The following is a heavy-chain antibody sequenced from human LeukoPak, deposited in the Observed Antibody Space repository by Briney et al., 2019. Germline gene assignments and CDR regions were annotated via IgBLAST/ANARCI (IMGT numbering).Heavy chain of an antibody. CDR1: GGSISSGGYY. CDR2: IYYSGST. D-gene: IGHD6-25*01. J-gene: IGHJ5*02. CDR3: ASNPQLAANWFDP. V-gene: IGHV4-31*03. Sequence: PSQTLSLTCTVSGGSISSGGYYWSWIRQHPGKGLEWIGYIYYSGSTYYNPSLKSRVTISIDTSKNQFSLQLSSVTAADTAVYYCASNPQLAANWFDPWGQGTLSPSPQ.